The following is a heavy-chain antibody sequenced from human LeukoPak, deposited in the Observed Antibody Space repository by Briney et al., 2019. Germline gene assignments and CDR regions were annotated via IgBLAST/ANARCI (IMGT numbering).Heavy chain of an antibody. V-gene: IGHV1-8*01. D-gene: IGHD3-16*01. CDR3: ARRSYGLVLFHTHNWFDP. J-gene: IGHJ5*02. Sequence: ASVKVSCKASGYTFTSYDTNWVRQATGQGLEWMGWMNPNSGNTGYAQKFQGRVTMTRNTSISTAYMELSSLRSEDTAVYYCARRSYGLVLFHTHNWFDPWGQGTLVTVSS. CDR1: GYTFTSYD. CDR2: MNPNSGNT.